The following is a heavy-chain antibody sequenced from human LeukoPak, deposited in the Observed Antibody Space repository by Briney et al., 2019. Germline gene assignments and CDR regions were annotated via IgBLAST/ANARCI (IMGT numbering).Heavy chain of an antibody. CDR3: AREILWFGEHQLYDY. CDR2: ISSSGSTI. J-gene: IGHJ4*02. CDR1: GFTFSDYY. D-gene: IGHD3-10*01. V-gene: IGHV3-11*01. Sequence: PGGSLRLSCAASGFTFSDYYMSWIRQAPGKGLEWVSYISSSGSTIYYADSVKGRFTISRDNAKNSLYLQMNSLRAEDTAVYYCAREILWFGEHQLYDYWGQGTLVTVSS.